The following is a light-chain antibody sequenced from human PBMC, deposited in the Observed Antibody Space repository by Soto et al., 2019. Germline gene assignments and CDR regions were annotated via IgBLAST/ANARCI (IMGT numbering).Light chain of an antibody. CDR1: SSDVGGYNY. CDR3: SSYAGSNNIWV. V-gene: IGLV2-8*01. Sequence: QSVLTQPPSASGSPGQSVTISCTGTSSDVGGYNYVSWYQQHPGKAPKVMIYEVSKRPSGVSDRFSGSKSGHTASLTVSGLQAEDEADYYCSSYAGSNNIWVFGGGTKLTVL. CDR2: EVS. J-gene: IGLJ3*02.